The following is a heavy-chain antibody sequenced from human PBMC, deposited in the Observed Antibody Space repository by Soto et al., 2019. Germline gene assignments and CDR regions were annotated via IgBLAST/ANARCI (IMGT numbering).Heavy chain of an antibody. CDR2: IFPNSVGST. CDR3: AKDDGDIFAS. CDR1: GYTFAAYY. V-gene: IGHV1-2*02. J-gene: IGHJ4*01. Sequence: GASVKVSCKTSGYTFAAYYLHWVRQAPGQRLEWMGFIFPNSVGSTTSAPQCECRVTMTRDSSISTAYLELSGLTSEDTGVYYCAKDDGDIFASWGQRTLVTVSS. D-gene: IGHD1-1*01.